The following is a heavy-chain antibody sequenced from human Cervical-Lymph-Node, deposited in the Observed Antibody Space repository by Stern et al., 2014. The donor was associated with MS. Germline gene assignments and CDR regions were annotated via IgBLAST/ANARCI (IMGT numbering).Heavy chain of an antibody. D-gene: IGHD3-22*01. Sequence: QITLKESGPTLVKPTQTLTLTCTFSGFSLSTSGVGVGWIRQPPGKALEWLALIYWDDDKRYSPSLKSRLTITKDTSKNQVVLTMTNMDPVDTATYYCAHRGYYDSSGPFDYWGQGTLVTVSS. CDR1: GFSLSTSGVG. CDR3: AHRGYYDSSGPFDY. J-gene: IGHJ4*02. V-gene: IGHV2-5*02. CDR2: IYWDDDK.